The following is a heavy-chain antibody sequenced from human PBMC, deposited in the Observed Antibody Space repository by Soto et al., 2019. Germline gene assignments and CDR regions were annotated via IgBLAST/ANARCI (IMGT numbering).Heavy chain of an antibody. D-gene: IGHD2-21*01. CDR2: IYHSGST. V-gene: IGHV4-30-2*01. CDR3: ARGNVVAIDY. CDR1: AGSICSGGYS. J-gene: IGHJ4*02. Sequence: PSETLSLTCTVSAGSICSGGYSWSWIRQPPGKGLEWIGYIYHSGSTYYNPSLKSRVTISVDRSKNQFSLKLSSVTAADTAVYYCARGNVVAIDYWGQGTLVTVSS.